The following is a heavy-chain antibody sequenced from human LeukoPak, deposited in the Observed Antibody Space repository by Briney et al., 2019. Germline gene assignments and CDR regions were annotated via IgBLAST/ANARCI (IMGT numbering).Heavy chain of an antibody. CDR2: INQGGSEK. CDR1: GFPFSSYY. Sequence: GGSLRLSCAASGFPFSSYYMSWVRQAPGKGLEWVANINQGGSEKYYVESVKDRFTISRDNAKNSLYLPMSSLRAEDTAVYYCARVNRYSGYDFDQWGQGTLVTVSS. J-gene: IGHJ5*02. D-gene: IGHD5-12*01. V-gene: IGHV3-7*01. CDR3: ARVNRYSGYDFDQ.